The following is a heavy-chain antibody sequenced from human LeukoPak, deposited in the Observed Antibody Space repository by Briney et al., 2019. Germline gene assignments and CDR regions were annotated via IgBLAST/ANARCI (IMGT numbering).Heavy chain of an antibody. CDR1: GASFSSGDQY. J-gene: IGHJ4*02. CDR3: SRGLDSRKLGY. V-gene: IGHV4-31*03. CDR2: IHPSGML. Sequence: PSQTLSLTCTVSGASFSSGDQYWNWIRQSPGKGLEWIRSIHPSGMLYNNPSLESRVTISIDTSKNQFSLNLNSVTAADTAVYFCSRGLDSRKLGYWGQGTLATVSS. D-gene: IGHD3-22*01.